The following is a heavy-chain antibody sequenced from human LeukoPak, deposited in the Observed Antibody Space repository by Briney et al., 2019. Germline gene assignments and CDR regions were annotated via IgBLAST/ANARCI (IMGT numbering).Heavy chain of an antibody. CDR1: GGTFISYA. CDR3: ARGCSSTSCYAESFDY. J-gene: IGHJ4*02. V-gene: IGHV1-69*13. CDR2: IIPIFGTA. Sequence: GASVKVSFKASGGTFISYAISWVRQAPGQGLEWMGGIIPIFGTANYAQKFQGRVTITADESTSTAYMELSSLRSEDTAVYYCARGCSSTSCYAESFDYWGQGTLVTVSS. D-gene: IGHD2-2*01.